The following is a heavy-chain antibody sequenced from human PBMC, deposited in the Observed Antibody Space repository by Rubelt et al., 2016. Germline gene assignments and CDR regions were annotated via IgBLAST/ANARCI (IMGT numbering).Heavy chain of an antibody. J-gene: IGHJ4*02. CDR1: GGSISSSSYY. D-gene: IGHD2-8*01. Sequence: QLQLQESGPGLVKPSETLSLTCTVSGGSISSSSYYWGWIRQPPGKGLEWIGSIYHSGSTYYNPSLKSRVTISVDTSKNQFSLKLSSVTAADTAVYYCARGDIVLMVYALFDYWGQGTLVTVSS. CDR3: ARGDIVLMVYALFDY. CDR2: IYHSGST. V-gene: IGHV4-39*07.